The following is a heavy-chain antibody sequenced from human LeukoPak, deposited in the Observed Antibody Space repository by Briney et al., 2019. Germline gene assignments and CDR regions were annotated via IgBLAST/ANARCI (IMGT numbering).Heavy chain of an antibody. CDR1: GYTFTGYS. V-gene: IGHV1-2*02. Sequence: SVKVSCQACGYTFTGYSMHCVRQAPGQGLEWMGWINPNSGVTNYAQKFQGRVTMTRDTSISTAYMELSSLRSDDTAVYYCARVGVEGASCYDYWGQGTLVTVSS. D-gene: IGHD2-2*01. CDR3: ARVGVEGASCYDY. CDR2: INPNSGVT. J-gene: IGHJ4*02.